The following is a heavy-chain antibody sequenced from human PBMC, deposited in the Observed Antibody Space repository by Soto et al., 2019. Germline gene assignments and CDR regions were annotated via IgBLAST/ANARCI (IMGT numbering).Heavy chain of an antibody. CDR1: GASISSYY. Sequence: TSETLSLTCTVSGASISSYYWSWIRQPPGKGLEWIGYIYYSGSTNYNPSLKSRVTISVDTSKNQFSLKLSSVTAADTAVYYCARWYYYDSSGYLDYWGQGTLVTVSS. D-gene: IGHD3-22*01. V-gene: IGHV4-59*01. CDR3: ARWYYYDSSGYLDY. J-gene: IGHJ4*02. CDR2: IYYSGST.